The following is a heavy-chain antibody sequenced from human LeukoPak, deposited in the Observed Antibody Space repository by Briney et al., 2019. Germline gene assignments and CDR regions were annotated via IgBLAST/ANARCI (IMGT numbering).Heavy chain of an antibody. D-gene: IGHD3-22*01. V-gene: IGHV1-2*02. CDR3: ARVGYYDSSGYVDY. CDR2: INPNSGGT. CDR1: GYTFTGYY. Sequence: GASVKVSCKASGYTFTGYYMHWVRRAPGQGLEWMGWINPNSGGTNYAQKFQGRVTMTRDTSISTAYMELSRLRSGDTAVYYCARVGYYDSSGYVDYWGQGTLVTVSS. J-gene: IGHJ4*02.